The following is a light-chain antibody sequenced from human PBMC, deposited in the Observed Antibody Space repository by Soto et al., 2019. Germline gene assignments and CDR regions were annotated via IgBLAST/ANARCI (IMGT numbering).Light chain of an antibody. CDR3: QQYNNWPPDT. CDR2: GAS. J-gene: IGKJ2*01. Sequence: EIVLTQSPATLSLSPGERATLSCRASQNVANYLDWYQQKPGQAPRLLIYGASSRATGIPDRFRGSGSGTEFTLTITSLQSEDFAVYFCQQYNNWPPDTFGQGTKVDIK. V-gene: IGKV3D-15*01. CDR1: QNVANY.